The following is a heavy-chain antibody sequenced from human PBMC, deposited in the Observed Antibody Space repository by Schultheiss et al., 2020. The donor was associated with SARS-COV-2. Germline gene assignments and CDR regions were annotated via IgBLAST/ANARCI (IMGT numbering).Heavy chain of an antibody. V-gene: IGHV4-31*03. J-gene: IGHJ6*02. Sequence: SETLSLTCTVSGGSISSGGYYWTWIRQPPGKGLEWIGYIYYSGTIYYNPSLKSRISISVDTSKNQFSLKLSSVTAADTAVYYCARDLGIAVAGGMDVWGQGTTVTVSS. CDR3: ARDLGIAVAGGMDV. D-gene: IGHD6-19*01. CDR2: IYYSGTI. CDR1: GGSISSGGYY.